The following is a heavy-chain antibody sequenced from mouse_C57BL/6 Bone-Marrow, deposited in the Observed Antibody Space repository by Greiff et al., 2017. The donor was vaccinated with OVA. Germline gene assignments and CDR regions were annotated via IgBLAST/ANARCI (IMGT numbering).Heavy chain of an antibody. D-gene: IGHD3-2*02. CDR3: ARSGDPYAIDY. CDR2: IDPSDSYT. J-gene: IGHJ4*01. Sequence: VQLQQPGAELVMPGASVKLSCKASGYTFTSYWMHWVKQRPGQGLEWIGEIDPSDSYTNYNQKFKGTSTLTADKSSSTAYMQLSSLTSEYSAGDDCARSGDPYAIDYWGQGTTGTVSS. V-gene: IGHV1-69*01. CDR1: GYTFTSYW.